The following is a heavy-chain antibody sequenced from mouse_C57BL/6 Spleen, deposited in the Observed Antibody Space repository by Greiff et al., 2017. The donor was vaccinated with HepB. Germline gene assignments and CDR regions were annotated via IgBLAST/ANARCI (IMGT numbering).Heavy chain of an antibody. D-gene: IGHD1-1*01. V-gene: IGHV1-26*01. J-gene: IGHJ1*03. Sequence: EVQLQQSGPELVKPGASVKLSCKASGYTFTDYYMHWVKQSHGKSLEWIGDINPNNGGTSYNQKFKGKATLTVDNASSTAYMELRSLTSEDSAVYYCARGQLRYSWYVDVWGTGTTVTVSS. CDR3: ARGQLRYSWYVDV. CDR2: INPNNGGT. CDR1: GYTFTDYY.